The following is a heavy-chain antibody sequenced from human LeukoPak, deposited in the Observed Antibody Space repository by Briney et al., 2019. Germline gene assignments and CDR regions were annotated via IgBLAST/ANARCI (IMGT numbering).Heavy chain of an antibody. Sequence: PSDTLSLTCTVSGDSMTKNYWNWIRQTAGEGLEGIGRVYSSGGTNYNPSLKSRVTISVDKSKSQFSLKLSSVTAADTALYYCARSIYGDYYFDYWGQGTLVTVSS. CDR2: VYSSGGT. D-gene: IGHD4-17*01. CDR1: GDSMTKNY. J-gene: IGHJ4*02. V-gene: IGHV4-4*07. CDR3: ARSIYGDYYFDY.